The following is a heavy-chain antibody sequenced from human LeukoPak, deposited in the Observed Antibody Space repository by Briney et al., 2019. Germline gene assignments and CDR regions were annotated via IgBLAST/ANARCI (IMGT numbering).Heavy chain of an antibody. J-gene: IGHJ4*02. CDR3: ARGSITYYDFWSGYSGDY. V-gene: IGHV3-21*01. CDR2: ISSSSSYI. Sequence: GGSLRLSCAASGFTFSSYSMNWVRQAPGKGLEWVSSISSSSSYIYYADSVKGRFTISRDNSKNTLYLQMNSLRAEDTAVYYCARGSITYYDFWSGYSGDYWGQGTLVTVSS. D-gene: IGHD3-3*01. CDR1: GFTFSSYS.